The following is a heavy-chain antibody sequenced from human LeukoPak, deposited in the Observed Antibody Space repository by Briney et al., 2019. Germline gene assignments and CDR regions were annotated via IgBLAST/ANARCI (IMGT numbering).Heavy chain of an antibody. V-gene: IGHV3-48*03. Sequence: PGGSLRLSCAASGFTVSSNYMNWVRQAPGKGLEWVSYISSSGSTIYYADSVKGRFTISRDNAKNSLYLQMNGLRAEDTAVYYCARGKSGSSGWYRGGYNWFDPWGQGTLVTVSS. CDR2: ISSSGSTI. D-gene: IGHD6-19*01. CDR3: ARGKSGSSGWYRGGYNWFDP. J-gene: IGHJ5*02. CDR1: GFTVSSNY.